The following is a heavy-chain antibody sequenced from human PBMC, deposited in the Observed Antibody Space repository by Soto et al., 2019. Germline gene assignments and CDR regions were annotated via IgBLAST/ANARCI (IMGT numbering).Heavy chain of an antibody. CDR3: AGPFWSGAAPI. CDR2: FDPEDGET. J-gene: IGHJ3*02. Sequence: ASVKVSCKFSGSTLTELSMHGVRQAPGKGLEWMGGFDPEDGETIYAQKFQGRVTMTEDTSTDTAYMELSSLRSEDTAVYYCAGPFWSGAAPIWGQGTMVTVSS. V-gene: IGHV1-24*01. CDR1: GSTLTELS. D-gene: IGHD3-3*01.